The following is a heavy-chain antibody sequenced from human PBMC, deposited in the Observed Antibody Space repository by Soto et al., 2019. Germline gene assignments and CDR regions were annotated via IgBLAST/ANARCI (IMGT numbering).Heavy chain of an antibody. J-gene: IGHJ6*03. CDR1: PGSISNYF. D-gene: IGHD3-3*01. CDR2: IFYSENT. CDR3: ARGGGYDFWSGYYTGPKYYYYYYMDV. V-gene: IGHV4-59*01. Sequence: TLSLTWTVSPGSISNYFWSWIRQPPGKGLEWIGFIFYSENTNYKYNPSLNSRVTISADRSKNQFSLKLSSVTAADTAVYYCARGGGYDFWSGYYTGPKYYYYYYMDVWGKGTTVTGSS.